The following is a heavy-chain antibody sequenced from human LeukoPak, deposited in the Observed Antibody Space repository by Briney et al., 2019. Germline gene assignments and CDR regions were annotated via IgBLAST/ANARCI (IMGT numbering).Heavy chain of an antibody. V-gene: IGHV3-48*02. CDR1: GFTFSSYS. J-gene: IGHJ2*01. Sequence: GGSLRLSCAASGFTFSSYSMTWVRQAPGKGLEWVSYISSSSGTIYHADSVKGRFTISRDNAKNSLYLQMNSLRDEDTAVYYCARDPNWDYYFDLWGRGTLVTVSS. CDR3: ARDPNWDYYFDL. CDR2: ISSSSGTI. D-gene: IGHD1-7*01.